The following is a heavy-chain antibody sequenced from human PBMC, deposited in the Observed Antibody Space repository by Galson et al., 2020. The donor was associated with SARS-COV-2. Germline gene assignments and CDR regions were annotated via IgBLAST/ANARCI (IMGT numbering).Heavy chain of an antibody. D-gene: IGHD3-3*01. CDR2: MNPNSGNT. CDR1: GYTFTSYD. V-gene: IGHV1-8*01. J-gene: IGHJ5*02. Sequence: ASVKVSCKASGYTFTSYDINWVRQATGQGLEWMGWMNPNSGNTGYAQKFQGRVTMTRNTSISTAYMELSSLRSEDTAVYYCARALRRDHTIFGVVILRTNWFDPCGQGTLVTVSS. CDR3: ARALRRDHTIFGVVILRTNWFDP.